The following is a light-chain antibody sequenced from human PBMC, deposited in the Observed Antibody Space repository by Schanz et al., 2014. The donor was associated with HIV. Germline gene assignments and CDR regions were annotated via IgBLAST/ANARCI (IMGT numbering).Light chain of an antibody. CDR3: SSYAGSNYV. CDR2: DVT. CDR1: SSDVGGYNY. Sequence: QSALTQPASVSGSPGQSITISCTGTSSDVGGYNYVSWYQHHPGKAPKLMIYDVTNRPSGVSNRFSGSKSGNTASLTISGLQAEDEADYYCSSYAGSNYVFGTGTKLTVL. V-gene: IGLV2-14*03. J-gene: IGLJ1*01.